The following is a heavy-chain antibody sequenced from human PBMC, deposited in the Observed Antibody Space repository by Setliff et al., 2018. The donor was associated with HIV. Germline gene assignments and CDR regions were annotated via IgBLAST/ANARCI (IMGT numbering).Heavy chain of an antibody. CDR1: GYIFTDYY. CDR3: ARDRAYCSSGSCYRPLVYYFYYMDV. CDR2: INPNSGGT. J-gene: IGHJ6*03. Sequence: AASVKVSCKASGYIFTDYYMHGVRQAPGQELGWMGRINPNSGGTNYAQKFQGRVTMTSDTSISTAYLELSGLTSDDTAIYYCARDRAYCSSGSCYRPLVYYFYYMDVWGTGTTVTVSS. D-gene: IGHD2-15*01. V-gene: IGHV1-2*06.